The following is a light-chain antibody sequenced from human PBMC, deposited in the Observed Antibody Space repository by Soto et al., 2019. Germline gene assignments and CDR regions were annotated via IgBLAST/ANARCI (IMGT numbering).Light chain of an antibody. V-gene: IGLV2-14*01. CDR1: SSDIGSYNY. CDR2: DDS. Sequence: QSALTLPASVSGSPGQSITISCTGTSSDIGSYNYVSWYQKHPGKAPKLIIYDDSNRPAGVSNRFSGSKSGNTASLTISGLQAEDEADYYCSSYTGSSTLVVFGGGTQLTVL. CDR3: SSYTGSSTLVV. J-gene: IGLJ2*01.